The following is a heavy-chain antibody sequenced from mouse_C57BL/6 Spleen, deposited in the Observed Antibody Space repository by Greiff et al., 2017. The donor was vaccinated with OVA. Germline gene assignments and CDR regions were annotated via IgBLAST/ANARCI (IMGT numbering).Heavy chain of an antibody. D-gene: IGHD3-3*01. CDR3: ARGRDVGY. Sequence: QVQLQQPGAELVQPGASVKLSCTASGYTFTSYWMHWVQQRPGRGLEWIGRIDPNSGGTKYNEKFKSQATLTVDKPSSTAYMQLSSLTSEDSAVYYCARGRDVGYWGQGTTLTVSA. J-gene: IGHJ2*01. V-gene: IGHV1-72*01. CDR1: GYTFTSYW. CDR2: IDPNSGGT.